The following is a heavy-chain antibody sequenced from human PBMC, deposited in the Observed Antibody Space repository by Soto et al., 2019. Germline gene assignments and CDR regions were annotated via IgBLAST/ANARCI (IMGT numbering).Heavy chain of an antibody. D-gene: IGHD3-9*01. Sequence: QVQLQQWGAGPLRPLETLSLTCGVSGGSFSGYYWAWIRQSPGKGLEWIGEINDRGSINYNTSLKSRVSISVDTSKNHYSLNLRSVTASDTAVYYGARESHDILTGPPWVWYFDLWGRGTLVTVSS. CDR1: GGSFSGYY. V-gene: IGHV4-34*01. CDR3: ARESHDILTGPPWVWYFDL. J-gene: IGHJ2*01. CDR2: INDRGSI.